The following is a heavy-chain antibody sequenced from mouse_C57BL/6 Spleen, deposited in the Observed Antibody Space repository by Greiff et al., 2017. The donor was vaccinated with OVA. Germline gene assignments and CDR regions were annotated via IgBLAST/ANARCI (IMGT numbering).Heavy chain of an antibody. J-gene: IGHJ2*01. CDR3: ARIGDYGSSLPYYLDY. V-gene: IGHV8-8*01. CDR2: IWWDDDK. Sequence: QVQLKESGPGILQPSQTLSLTCSFSGFSLSTFGMGVGWIRQPSGKGLEWLAHIWWDDDKYYNPALKSRLTISKDTSKNQVFLKIANVDTADTATYYGARIGDYGSSLPYYLDYWGQGTTLTVSS. CDR1: GFSLSTFGMG. D-gene: IGHD1-1*01.